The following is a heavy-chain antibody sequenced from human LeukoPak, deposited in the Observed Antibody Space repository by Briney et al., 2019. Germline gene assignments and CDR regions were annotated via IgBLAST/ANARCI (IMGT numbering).Heavy chain of an antibody. V-gene: IGHV4-59*08. CDR3: ARTHCSSTSRWFDP. CDR1: GGSISSYY. CDR2: IYYSGST. Sequence: SQTLSLTCTVSGGSISSYYWSWIRQPPGKGLEWIGYIYYSGSTNYNPSLKSRVTIAVDTSTHQFSMKLSSVPAADTAVYYCARTHCSSTSRWFDPWGQGTLVTVSS. J-gene: IGHJ5*02. D-gene: IGHD2-2*01.